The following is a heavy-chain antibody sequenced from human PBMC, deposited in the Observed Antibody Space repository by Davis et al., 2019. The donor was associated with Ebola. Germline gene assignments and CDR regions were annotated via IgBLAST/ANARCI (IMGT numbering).Heavy chain of an antibody. CDR1: GGSFSGYY. CDR3: ARGLYPWELDY. CDR2: INHSGST. D-gene: IGHD1-1*01. Sequence: GSLRLSCAVYGGSFSGYYWSWIRQPPGKGLEWIGEINHSGSTNYNPSLKRRVTISVDTSKNQFSLKLSSVTAADTAVYYCARGLYPWELDYWGQGTLVTVSS. J-gene: IGHJ4*02. V-gene: IGHV4-34*01.